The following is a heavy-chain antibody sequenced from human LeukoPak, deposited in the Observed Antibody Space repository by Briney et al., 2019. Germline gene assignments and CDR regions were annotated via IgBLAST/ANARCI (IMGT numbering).Heavy chain of an antibody. Sequence: PGRSLRLSCAASGFTFSSYGMHWVRQAPGKGLEWVAIIWYDGSNKYYADSVKGRFTISRDNSKNTLYLQVNSLRAEDTAVYYCARDGSFWRGYPYYYDYWGQGTLVTVSS. CDR1: GFTFSSYG. CDR3: ARDGSFWRGYPYYYDY. V-gene: IGHV3-33*01. CDR2: IWYDGSNK. D-gene: IGHD3-3*01. J-gene: IGHJ4*02.